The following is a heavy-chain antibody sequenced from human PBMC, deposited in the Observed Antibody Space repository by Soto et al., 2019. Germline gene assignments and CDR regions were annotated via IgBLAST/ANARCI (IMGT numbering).Heavy chain of an antibody. CDR1: GGSISSGGYY. V-gene: IGHV4-31*03. CDR3: ARSRYSGYDSVDY. J-gene: IGHJ4*02. Sequence: PSETLSLTCTVSGGSISSGGYYWSWIRQHPGKGLEWIGYIYYSGSTYYNPSLKSRVTISVDTSKNQFSLKLSSVTAADTAVYYCARSRYSGYDSVDYWGQGTLVTVSS. D-gene: IGHD5-12*01. CDR2: IYYSGST.